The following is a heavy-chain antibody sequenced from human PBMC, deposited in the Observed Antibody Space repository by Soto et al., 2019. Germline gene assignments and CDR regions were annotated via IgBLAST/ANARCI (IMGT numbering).Heavy chain of an antibody. J-gene: IGHJ4*02. CDR2: ISAYNGNT. V-gene: IGHV1-18*01. CDR1: GYTFTSYG. CDR3: ARDWAAVGPIDY. Sequence: QVQLVQSGAEVKKPGASVKVSCKASGYTFTSYGINWVRQAPGQGLEWMGWISAYNGNTDYAQKLQGRVTMTTDTSTNTARMEMRRPSTDNTAGHYSARDWAAVGPIDYWGQGTLGPVS. D-gene: IGHD6-13*01.